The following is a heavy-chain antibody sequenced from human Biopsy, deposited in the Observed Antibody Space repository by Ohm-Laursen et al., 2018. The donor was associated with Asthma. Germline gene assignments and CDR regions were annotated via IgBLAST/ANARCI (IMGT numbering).Heavy chain of an antibody. J-gene: IGHJ6*02. CDR3: VRGSSSWHHGPFHYYYGLDV. Sequence: SETLSLTCSLSSGSGGYMRSGNYYWGWIRQPPGKGLEWIWSIYYSATTYYNPSHESRVTVSEYTSKNQFSLKLTSVTAADTAVYYCVRGSSSWHHGPFHYYYGLDVWGQGTTATVSS. V-gene: IGHV4-39*01. D-gene: IGHD6-13*01. CDR2: IYYSATT. CDR1: SGSGGYMRSGNYY.